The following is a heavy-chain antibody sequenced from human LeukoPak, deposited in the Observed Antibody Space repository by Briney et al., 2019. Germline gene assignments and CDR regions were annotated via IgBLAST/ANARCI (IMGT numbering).Heavy chain of an antibody. V-gene: IGHV3-23*01. D-gene: IGHD3-10*01. Sequence: GGSLRLSCAASGFTFSSYAMSWVRQAPGEGLEWVSAISTNGGSTYFADSVKGRFTITRDNSKNTLHLQMNSLRAEDTAVYYCARGSRYFGSGSFSVPIDYWGQGTLVTVSS. J-gene: IGHJ4*02. CDR3: ARGSRYFGSGSFSVPIDY. CDR2: ISTNGGST. CDR1: GFTFSSYA.